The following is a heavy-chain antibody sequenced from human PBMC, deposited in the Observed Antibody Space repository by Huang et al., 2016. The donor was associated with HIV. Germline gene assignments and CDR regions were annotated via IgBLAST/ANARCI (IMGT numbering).Heavy chain of an antibody. D-gene: IGHD1-26*01. V-gene: IGHV3-48*01. J-gene: IGHJ4*02. CDR2: ISRSGGNI. CDR3: VRDAGGKNF. CDR1: GFSFDSYS. Sequence: VQLVESGGGLVRPGGSLRRSCAASGFSFDSYSMTWVRQAPGKTLEWLAYISRSGGNIYYADSVKGRFTISRDNARNSLFLQLSSLRVEDTAVYHCVRDAGGKNFWGQGTLVSVSS.